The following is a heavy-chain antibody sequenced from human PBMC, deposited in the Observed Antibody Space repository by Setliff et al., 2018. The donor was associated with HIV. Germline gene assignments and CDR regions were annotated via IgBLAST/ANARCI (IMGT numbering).Heavy chain of an antibody. Sequence: SETLSLTCIVSGSSMTGRYIWGWFRQPPGKGLQWIGNIFHSGTTRYNVSLESRLTLSVDTSKNQFSLKLSSVTAADTAVYSCARRQSYYDILNGPAFDALDIWGQGTKVTVSS. J-gene: IGHJ3*02. CDR2: IFHSGTT. D-gene: IGHD3-9*01. CDR3: ARRQSYYDILNGPAFDALDI. V-gene: IGHV4-38-2*02. CDR1: GSSMTGRYI.